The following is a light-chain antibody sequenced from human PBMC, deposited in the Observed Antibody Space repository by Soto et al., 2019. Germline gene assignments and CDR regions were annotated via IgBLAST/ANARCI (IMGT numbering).Light chain of an antibody. CDR2: EVS. V-gene: IGLV2-14*01. CDR3: SSYTSSSTVV. J-gene: IGLJ2*01. Sequence: QSALTQPPSASGSPGQSVTISCTGTSSDVGIFNYVSWYQQHPGKAPKLMIYEVSNRPSGVSNRFSGSKSGNTASLTISGLQAEDEADYYCSSYTSSSTVVFGGGTKVTVL. CDR1: SSDVGIFNY.